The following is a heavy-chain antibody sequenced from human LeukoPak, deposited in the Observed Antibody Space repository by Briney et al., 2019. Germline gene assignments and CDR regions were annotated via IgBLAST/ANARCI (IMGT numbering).Heavy chain of an antibody. D-gene: IGHD6-19*01. CDR2: ISSDESIT. CDR1: GFTFSNYW. J-gene: IGHJ4*02. CDR3: ARVSLSSGCLSN. V-gene: IGHV3-74*01. Sequence: GGSLRLSCAASGFTFSNYWMHWVRQAPGKGLVWVSRISSDESITSYADSVKGRFTVSRDNAKNTLFLQMNGLRAEDTAVYYCARVSLSSGCLSNWGQGTLVTVSS.